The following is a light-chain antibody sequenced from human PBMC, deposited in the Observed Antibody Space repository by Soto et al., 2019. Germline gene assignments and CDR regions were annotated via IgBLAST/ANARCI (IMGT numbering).Light chain of an antibody. Sequence: DIQMTQSPSNLSASVGDRVTITCRASQSLNTWLAWYQQKPGKVPKVLIYDASSLESGVPARFSGSGSGTEFTLSIGSLQPDDSGTYFCLQYNAFSQTFGQGTKVEI. J-gene: IGKJ1*01. CDR3: LQYNAFSQT. V-gene: IGKV1-5*01. CDR2: DAS. CDR1: QSLNTW.